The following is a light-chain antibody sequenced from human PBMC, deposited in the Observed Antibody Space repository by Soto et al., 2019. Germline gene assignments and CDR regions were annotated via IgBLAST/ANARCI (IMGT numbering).Light chain of an antibody. CDR3: LQDNTYPYT. CDR2: GAS. V-gene: IGKV1-17*03. CDR1: RGINSD. Sequence: DIQMTQSPSAMSASVGDRVTITCRARRGINSDLAWFQQQPGKAPKCLIYGASKLQSGVPSRFSGSASGTEFTLTISGLQPEDLATYYCLQDNTYPYTFGQGTRVEVK. J-gene: IGKJ1*01.